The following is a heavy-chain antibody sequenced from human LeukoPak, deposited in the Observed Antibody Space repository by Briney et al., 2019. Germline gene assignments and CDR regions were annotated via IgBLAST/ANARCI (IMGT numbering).Heavy chain of an antibody. J-gene: IGHJ2*01. V-gene: IGHV4-34*01. CDR1: GGSFSGYY. CDR2: INHSGST. D-gene: IGHD4-23*01. Sequence: KPSETLSLTCAVYGGSFSGYYWSWIRQPPGKGLEWIGEINHSGSTNYNPSLKSRVTISVDTSKNQFSLKLSSVTAADTAVYYCARGRTTTVVTPEARYFDLWGRGTLVTVSS. CDR3: ARGRTTTVVTPEARYFDL.